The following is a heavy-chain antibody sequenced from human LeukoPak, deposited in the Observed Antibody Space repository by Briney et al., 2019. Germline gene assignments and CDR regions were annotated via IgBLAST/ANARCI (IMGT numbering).Heavy chain of an antibody. CDR3: ARHDATSVPRPHFRL. CDR2: IRYDGSNK. J-gene: IGHJ1*01. V-gene: IGHV3-30*02. D-gene: IGHD1-26*01. CDR1: GFTFSSYG. Sequence: QAGGSLRLSCAASGFTFSSYGMHWVRQAPGKGLEWVAFIRYDGSNKYYADSVKGRFTISRDNSKNTLYLQMNSLRTEDTAVYYCARHDATSVPRPHFRLWGQGTLVTVSS.